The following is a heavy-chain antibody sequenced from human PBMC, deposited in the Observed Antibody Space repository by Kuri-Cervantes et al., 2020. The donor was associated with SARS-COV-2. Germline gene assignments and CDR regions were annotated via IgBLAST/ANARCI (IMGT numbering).Heavy chain of an antibody. CDR3: AVGGEYQMLGPYLNY. D-gene: IGHD3-16*01. CDR2: LSPVLRTT. V-gene: IGHV1-69*04. J-gene: IGHJ4*02. CDR1: GDTFSAYA. Sequence: SVKVSCKASGDTFSAYAISWVRQVPGQGLEWMGRLSPVLRTTHYAQKFQGRLTITADNSTTTAYMDLGSLKSDDTAVYYCAVGGEYQMLGPYLNYWGQGTLVTVSS.